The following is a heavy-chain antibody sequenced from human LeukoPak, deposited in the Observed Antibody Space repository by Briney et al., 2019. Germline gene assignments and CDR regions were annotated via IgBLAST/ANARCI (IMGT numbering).Heavy chain of an antibody. Sequence: SETLSLTCTVSGGSISSGGYYWSWIRQLPGKGLGWIGYIYYSGSTYYNPSLKSRVTISVDTSKNQFSLKLSSVTAADTAVYYCARGSSFLKFDYWGQGTLVTVSS. J-gene: IGHJ4*02. V-gene: IGHV4-31*03. CDR2: IYYSGST. CDR3: ARGSSFLKFDY. D-gene: IGHD6-6*01. CDR1: GGSISSGGYY.